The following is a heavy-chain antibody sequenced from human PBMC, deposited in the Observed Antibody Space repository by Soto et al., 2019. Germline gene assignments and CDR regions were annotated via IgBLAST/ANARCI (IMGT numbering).Heavy chain of an antibody. V-gene: IGHV3-48*03. D-gene: IGHD3-16*01. CDR3: ARDFLRDAFDI. Sequence: GGSLRLSCAASGFTFSSYEMNWVRQAPGKGLEWVSYISSSGSTIYYADSVKGRFTISRDNAKNSLYLQMNSLRAEDTAVYYCARDFLRDAFDIWGQATMVTVSS. CDR2: ISSSGSTI. J-gene: IGHJ3*02. CDR1: GFTFSSYE.